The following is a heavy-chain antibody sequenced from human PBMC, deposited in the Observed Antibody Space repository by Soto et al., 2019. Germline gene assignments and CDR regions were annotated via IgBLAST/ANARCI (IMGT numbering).Heavy chain of an antibody. D-gene: IGHD6-19*01. Sequence: QVQLVESGGGVAQPGRSLRLSCTVSGFTFSGHAMHWVRQAPGKGLEWVTQIWYDGSNKYYAESVKGRFNISRDNSKNTLYLQMNSLRVEDTAVYYCASDGQGLAPYALDVWGQGTSVTVSS. CDR2: IWYDGSNK. V-gene: IGHV3-33*01. J-gene: IGHJ6*02. CDR1: GFTFSGHA. CDR3: ASDGQGLAPYALDV.